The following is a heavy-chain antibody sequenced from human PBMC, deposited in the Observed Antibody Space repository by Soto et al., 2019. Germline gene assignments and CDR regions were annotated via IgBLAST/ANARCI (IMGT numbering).Heavy chain of an antibody. CDR1: GYTFTSYG. J-gene: IGHJ3*02. Sequence: ASVKVSCKASGYTFTSYGISWVRQARGQGLEWMGWISAYNGNTNYAQKLQERVTITRDMSTSTAYMELSSLRSEDTAVYYCAADATDSRTFDIWGQGTMVTVSS. D-gene: IGHD1-1*01. CDR3: AADATDSRTFDI. CDR2: ISAYNGNT. V-gene: IGHV1-18*01.